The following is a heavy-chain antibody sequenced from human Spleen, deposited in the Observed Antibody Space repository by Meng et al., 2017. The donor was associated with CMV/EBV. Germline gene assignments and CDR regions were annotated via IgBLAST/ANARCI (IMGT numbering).Heavy chain of an antibody. CDR1: GFTFSSYG. D-gene: IGHD2-2*02. V-gene: IGHV3-33*03. J-gene: IGHJ4*02. CDR2: ISSDASSK. CDR3: ATYSRAPAAIRAYFDH. Sequence: GESLKISCAASGFTFSSYGMHWVRQSPGRGLEWVAVISSDASSKNYADSVKGRFTISRDNSKKSVYLQMNSLRVEDTATYYCATYSRAPAAIRAYFDHWGLGTLVTVSS.